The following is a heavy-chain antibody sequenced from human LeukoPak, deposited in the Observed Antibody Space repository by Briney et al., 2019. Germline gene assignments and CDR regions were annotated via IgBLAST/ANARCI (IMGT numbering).Heavy chain of an antibody. V-gene: IGHV4-39*01. Sequence: SETLSLTCTVSGDSISSSTYYWGWIRQPPGKGLEWLGNVSYTGSTYYNPSLKSRLIFSVDTSKNQFSLRLTSVTAADTAFYYCVRQGLEMTGGGWFDPWGQGTLVTVSP. CDR3: VRQGLEMTGGGWFDP. CDR2: VSYTGST. J-gene: IGHJ5*02. CDR1: GDSISSSTYY. D-gene: IGHD2-8*02.